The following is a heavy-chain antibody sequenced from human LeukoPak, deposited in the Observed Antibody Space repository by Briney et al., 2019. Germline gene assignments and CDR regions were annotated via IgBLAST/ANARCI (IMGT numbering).Heavy chain of an antibody. D-gene: IGHD3-22*01. V-gene: IGHV1-2*06. CDR3: ARGRNSVYYFNVVAPSYFDY. Sequence: ASVKVSCKASGYTFTGYYMHWVRQAPGQGLEWMGRINPNSGGTNYAQKFQGRVTMTRGTSINTAYMDLSRLRSDDTAVYYCARGRNSVYYFNVVAPSYFDYWGQGTLVTVSS. CDR1: GYTFTGYY. CDR2: INPNSGGT. J-gene: IGHJ4*02.